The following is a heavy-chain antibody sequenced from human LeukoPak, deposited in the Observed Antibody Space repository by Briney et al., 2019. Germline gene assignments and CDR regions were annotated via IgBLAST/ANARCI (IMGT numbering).Heavy chain of an antibody. Sequence: SETLSLTCAVSGYSISSGYYWGWIRQPPGKGLEWIGSIYHSGSTYYNPSLKSRVTISVDTSKNQFSLKLSSVTATDTAVYYCARLFRLVPGYYFDYWGQGTLVTVSS. J-gene: IGHJ4*02. CDR3: ARLFRLVPGYYFDY. D-gene: IGHD6-19*01. CDR1: GYSISSGYY. V-gene: IGHV4-38-2*01. CDR2: IYHSGST.